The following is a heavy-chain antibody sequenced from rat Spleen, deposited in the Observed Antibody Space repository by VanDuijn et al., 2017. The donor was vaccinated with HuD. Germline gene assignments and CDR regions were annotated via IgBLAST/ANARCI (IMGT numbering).Heavy chain of an antibody. J-gene: IGHJ3*01. V-gene: IGHV2S30*01. CDR3: ARDDYRGWFAY. CDR2: MKYDGDT. Sequence: QVQLKESGPGLVQPSQTLSLTCTVSGLSLTSTSVSWIRQPPGKGLEWMGRMKYDGDTYYNSVFKSRLSISRDTSKSQVFLRVNSLQTEDTAIYYCARDDYRGWFAYWGQGTLVTVSS. CDR1: GLSLTSTS. D-gene: IGHD1-11*01.